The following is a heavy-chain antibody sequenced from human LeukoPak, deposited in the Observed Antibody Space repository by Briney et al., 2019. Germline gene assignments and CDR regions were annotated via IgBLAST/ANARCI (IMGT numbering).Heavy chain of an antibody. CDR3: ATRPGIAVAGFDF. D-gene: IGHD6-19*01. V-gene: IGHV1-3*01. CDR1: GYTFTGCA. J-gene: IGHJ4*02. CDR2: INPDNGDT. Sequence: ASVKVSCKASGYTFTGCAIHGVRQAPGQRLEWTGWINPDNGDTKYSQKFQGRVTITRDTSASTAYMELSSLRFEDTAVYYCATRPGIAVAGFDFWGQGTLVTVSS.